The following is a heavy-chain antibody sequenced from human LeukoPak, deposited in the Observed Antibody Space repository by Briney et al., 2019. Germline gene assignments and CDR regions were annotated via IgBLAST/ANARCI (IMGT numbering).Heavy chain of an antibody. CDR3: ARDNRDWSTFGGVIVRPFFDY. Sequence: GSLRLSCAASGFTFSSYAMSWVRQAPGKGLEWVANIKQDGSEKYYVDSVKGRFTISRDNAKNSLYLQMNSLRAEDTAVYYCARDNRDWSTFGGVIVRPFFDYWGQGTLVTVSS. V-gene: IGHV3-7*01. J-gene: IGHJ4*02. CDR2: IKQDGSEK. D-gene: IGHD3-16*02. CDR1: GFTFSSYA.